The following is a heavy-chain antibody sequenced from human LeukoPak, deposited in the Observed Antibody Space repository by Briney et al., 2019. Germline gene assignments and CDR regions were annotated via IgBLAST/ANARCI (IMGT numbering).Heavy chain of an antibody. D-gene: IGHD3-3*01. J-gene: IGHJ2*01. CDR3: ARAGVVTNPNSYWYFEL. CDR1: GGSIRSYY. CDR2: IYYSGST. Sequence: PSETLSLTCTVSGGSIRSYYWSWIRQPPGKGLEWIGYIYYSGSTNYNPSLESRVAISVDTSKNQFSLKLNSVTAADTAVYYCARAGVVTNPNSYWYFELWGRGTLVTVSS. V-gene: IGHV4-59*01.